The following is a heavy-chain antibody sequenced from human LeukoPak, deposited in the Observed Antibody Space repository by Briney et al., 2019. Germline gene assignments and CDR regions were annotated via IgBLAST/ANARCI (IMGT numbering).Heavy chain of an antibody. CDR1: GGSFSGYY. J-gene: IGHJ3*01. V-gene: IGHV4-34*01. CDR3: ARGPPKYSSSWYY. Sequence: SGTLSLTCAVYGGSFSGYYWSWIRQPPGKGLEWIGEINHSGSTNYNPSLKSRVTISVDTSKNQFSLKLSSVTAADTAVYYCARGPPKYSSSWYYWGQGTMVTVSS. CDR2: INHSGST. D-gene: IGHD6-13*01.